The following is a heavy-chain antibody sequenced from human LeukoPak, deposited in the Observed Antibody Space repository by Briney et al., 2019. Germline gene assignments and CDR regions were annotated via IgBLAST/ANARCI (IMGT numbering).Heavy chain of an antibody. D-gene: IGHD6-13*01. CDR2: INRDGTHK. J-gene: IGHJ5*02. CDR1: GFTLSNFW. CDR3: ARGASIAAAGTGEKSNWFDP. V-gene: IGHV3-7*05. Sequence: GGSLRLSCAASGFTLSNFWMNWVRQAPGKGLEWVAIINRDGTHKEYVDSVKGRFTISRDNAKNSLYLQMNSLRAEDTAVYYCARGASIAAAGTGEKSNWFDPWGQGTLVTVSS.